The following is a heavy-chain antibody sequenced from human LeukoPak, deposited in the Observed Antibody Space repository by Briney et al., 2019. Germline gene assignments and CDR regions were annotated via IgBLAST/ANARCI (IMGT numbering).Heavy chain of an antibody. CDR1: GFTFSSYW. D-gene: IGHD3/OR15-3a*01. J-gene: IGHJ4*02. CDR2: IKQDGSEK. Sequence: GGSLRLSCAASGFTFSSYWMSWVRQAPGEGLEWVANIKQDGSEKYYVDSVKGRFTISRDNAKNSLYLQMNSLRAEDTAVYYCARPRGLKQVAYYCDYWGQGTLVTVSS. V-gene: IGHV3-7*01. CDR3: ARPRGLKQVAYYCDY.